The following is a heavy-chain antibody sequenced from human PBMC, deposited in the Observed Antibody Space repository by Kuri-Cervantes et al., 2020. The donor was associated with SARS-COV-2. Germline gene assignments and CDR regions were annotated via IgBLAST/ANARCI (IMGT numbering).Heavy chain of an antibody. V-gene: IGHV3-33*06. CDR3: AKAMLRIAARYYYYMDV. Sequence: GGSLRLSCAASGFTFSSYGMHWVRQAPGKGLEWVAVIWYDGSNKYYADSVKGRFTISRDNSKNTLYLQMNSLRAEDTAMYYCAKAMLRIAARYYYYMDVWGKGTTVTVSS. J-gene: IGHJ6*03. CDR2: IWYDGSNK. D-gene: IGHD6-6*01. CDR1: GFTFSSYG.